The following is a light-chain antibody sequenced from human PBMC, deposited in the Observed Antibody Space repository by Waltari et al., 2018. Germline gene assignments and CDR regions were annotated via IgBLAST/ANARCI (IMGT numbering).Light chain of an antibody. CDR2: DSS. CDR1: QSVRNK. V-gene: IGKV3-15*01. Sequence: EIVMTQSPATLSVSPGERATLSSRASQSVRNKLAWYQQKPGQAPRLLIYDSSSRATGIPVRFSGSGSGTEFTLTISSLQSEDFAFYYCQQYSNWPPGITFGGGTKVEIK. J-gene: IGKJ4*01. CDR3: QQYSNWPPGIT.